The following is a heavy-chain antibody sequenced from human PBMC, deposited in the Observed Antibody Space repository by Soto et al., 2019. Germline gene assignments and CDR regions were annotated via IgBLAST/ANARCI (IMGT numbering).Heavy chain of an antibody. CDR1: GYSFTSYG. Sequence: ASVKVSCKASGYSFTSYGISWVRQAPGQGFEWMGWISAYNGNTNYAQKLQGRVTMTTDTSTSTAYMELRSLRSDDTAVYYCARSVLRFLEWLPAHFDYWGQGTLVTVSS. V-gene: IGHV1-18*01. CDR3: ARSVLRFLEWLPAHFDY. CDR2: ISAYNGNT. J-gene: IGHJ4*02. D-gene: IGHD3-3*01.